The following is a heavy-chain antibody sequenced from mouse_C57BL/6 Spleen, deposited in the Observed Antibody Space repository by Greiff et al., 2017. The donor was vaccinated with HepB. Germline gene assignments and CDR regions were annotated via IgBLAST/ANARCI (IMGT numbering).Heavy chain of an antibody. Sequence: VQLKESGPELVKPGASVKISCKASGYSFTDYNMNWVKQSNGKSLEWIGVINPNYGTTSYNQKFKGKATLTVDQSSSTAYMQLNSLTSEDSAVYYCAREYDGYSIYAMDYWGQGTSVTVSS. CDR2: INPNYGTT. CDR1: GYSFTDYN. J-gene: IGHJ4*01. CDR3: AREYDGYSIYAMDY. V-gene: IGHV1-39*01. D-gene: IGHD2-3*01.